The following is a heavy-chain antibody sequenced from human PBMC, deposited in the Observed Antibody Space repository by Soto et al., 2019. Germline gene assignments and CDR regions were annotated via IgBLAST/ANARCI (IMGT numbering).Heavy chain of an antibody. J-gene: IGHJ6*02. V-gene: IGHV1-18*01. CDR1: GYTFTSYG. D-gene: IGHD6-6*01. Sequence: ASVKVSCKASGYTFTSYGISWVRQAPGQGLEWMGWISAYNGNTNYAQKLQGRVTMTTDTSTSTAYMELRSLRSDDTAVYYCATRITARQSSFSYYYGMDVWGQGTTVTVSS. CDR2: ISAYNGNT. CDR3: ATRITARQSSFSYYYGMDV.